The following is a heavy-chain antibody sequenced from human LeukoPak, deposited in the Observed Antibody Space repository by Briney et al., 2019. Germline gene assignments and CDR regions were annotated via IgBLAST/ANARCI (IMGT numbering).Heavy chain of an antibody. J-gene: IGHJ4*02. CDR1: GGSISSNNW. D-gene: IGHD6-13*01. Sequence: PSGTLSLTCAVSGGSISSNNWWSWVRQPPGKGLEWIGEIYHSGSTTYNPSLESRVTISVDKSKSQFSLRLNSVTAADTAVYYRARRIRAAGYYWGQGTLVTVFS. CDR3: ARRIRAAGYY. CDR2: IYHSGST. V-gene: IGHV4-4*02.